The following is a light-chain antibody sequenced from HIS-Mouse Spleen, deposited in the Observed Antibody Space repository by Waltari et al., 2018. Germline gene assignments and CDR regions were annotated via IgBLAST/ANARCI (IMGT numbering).Light chain of an antibody. CDR2: GAS. J-gene: IGKJ5*01. V-gene: IGKV3-20*01. CDR3: QQYGSSST. CDR1: QSVSSSY. Sequence: EIVLTQSPGTLSLSPGERATLSCRASQSVSSSYLAWYQQKPGQAPRLLIYGASSRATGIPDRFSGSGYGTDFTLTISRLEPEDFAVYYCQQYGSSSTFGQGTRLEIK.